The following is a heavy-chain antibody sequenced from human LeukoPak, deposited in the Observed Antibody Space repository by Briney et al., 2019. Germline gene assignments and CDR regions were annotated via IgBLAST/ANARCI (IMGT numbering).Heavy chain of an antibody. CDR3: ASRPSSGFYLDY. CDR1: GGTFSSYA. V-gene: IGHV1-69*06. D-gene: IGHD3-22*01. Sequence: SVKVSCKASGGTFSSYAISWVRQAPGQGLEWMGGIIPIFGTANYAQKFQGRVTITADKSTSTAYMELSSLRSEDTAVYYCASRPSSGFYLDYWGQGTLVTVSS. CDR2: IIPIFGTA. J-gene: IGHJ4*02.